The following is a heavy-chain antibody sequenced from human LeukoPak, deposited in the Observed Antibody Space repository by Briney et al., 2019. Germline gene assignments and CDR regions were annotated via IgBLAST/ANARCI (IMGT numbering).Heavy chain of an antibody. D-gene: IGHD3-22*01. CDR3: ARAYYYDSSGYYHTDAFDI. V-gene: IGHV1-69*13. Sequence: ASVKVSCKASGGTFSSYAISWVRQAPGQGLEWMGGIIPIFGTANYAQKFQGRVTITADESTSTAYMELSSLRSEDTAVYYCARAYYYDSSGYYHTDAFDIWGQGTMVTVSS. CDR1: GGTFSSYA. CDR2: IIPIFGTA. J-gene: IGHJ3*02.